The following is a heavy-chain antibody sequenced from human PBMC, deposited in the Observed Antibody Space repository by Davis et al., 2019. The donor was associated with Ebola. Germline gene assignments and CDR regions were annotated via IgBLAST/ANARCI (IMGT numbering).Heavy chain of an antibody. CDR1: GFVVRNYV. CDR2: HGTSGDT. J-gene: IGHJ4*02. Sequence: PGGSLRLSCAASGFVVRNYVMSWVRRAPGKGLEWVSTHGTSGDTYYADSVKGRFTISRDNSKNTVYLQMNSLRAEETAVYYCANLLGYYGASEYWGQGTLVTVSS. V-gene: IGHV3-23*01. CDR3: ANLLGYYGASEY. D-gene: IGHD3-3*01.